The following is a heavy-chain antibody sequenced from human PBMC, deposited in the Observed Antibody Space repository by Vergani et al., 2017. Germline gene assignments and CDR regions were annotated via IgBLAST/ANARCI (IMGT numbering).Heavy chain of an antibody. CDR1: GYSLTELT. Sequence: QVQLVQSGPEVRKPGASVKVSCQVSGYSLTELTIHWVRQAPGKGLEWMGGFDPEHGEVTFAHHIQGRVTMTEDRSTDTAYMELSSLRPEDTAVYYCARGRSAVITVNWGQGTLVTVSS. CDR3: ARGRSAVITVN. V-gene: IGHV1-24*01. J-gene: IGHJ4*02. D-gene: IGHD3-22*01. CDR2: FDPEHGEV.